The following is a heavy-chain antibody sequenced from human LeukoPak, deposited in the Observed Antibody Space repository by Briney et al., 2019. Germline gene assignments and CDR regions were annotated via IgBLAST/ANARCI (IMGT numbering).Heavy chain of an antibody. V-gene: IGHV3-23*01. CDR1: GSTFSNAW. CDR2: ISGSGGST. J-gene: IGHJ4*02. D-gene: IGHD2-2*01. Sequence: GGSLRLSCAASGSTFSNAWMSWVRQAPGKGLEWVSVISGSGGSTYYADSVKGRFTISRDNSKNTLYLQMNSLRAEDTAVYYCAKGPAYQLLDCWGQGTLVTVSS. CDR3: AKGPAYQLLDC.